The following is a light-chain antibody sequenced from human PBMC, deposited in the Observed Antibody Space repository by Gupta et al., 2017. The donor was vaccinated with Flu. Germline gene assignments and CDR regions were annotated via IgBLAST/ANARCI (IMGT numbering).Light chain of an antibody. CDR3: QHRKNCPIP. CDR2: DAS. J-gene: IGKJ5*01. V-gene: IGKV3-11*01. CDR1: QSVGTF. Sequence: EIVLTQSPATLSLSPGERATLSCRASQSVGTFLVWYQQKPGQPPRLFIYDASNRATGVPARFSGSGSGTEFTLTISSREPEDFAVYYCQHRKNCPIPFGQGTLLDIK.